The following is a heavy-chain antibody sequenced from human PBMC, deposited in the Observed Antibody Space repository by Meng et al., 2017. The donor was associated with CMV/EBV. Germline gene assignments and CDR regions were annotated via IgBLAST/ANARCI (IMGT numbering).Heavy chain of an antibody. Sequence: SVNVSRKASVGTFSSYAISWVRQAPGQGLEWMGGIIPIFGTANYTQKFQGRVTITTDESTSTAYMDLSSLRSEDTAVYYCASTHYSSTSCYTWQLAYFDYWGQGTLVTVSS. V-gene: IGHV1-69*05. J-gene: IGHJ4*02. CDR2: IIPIFGTA. CDR1: VGTFSSYA. CDR3: ASTHYSSTSCYTWQLAYFDY. D-gene: IGHD2-2*02.